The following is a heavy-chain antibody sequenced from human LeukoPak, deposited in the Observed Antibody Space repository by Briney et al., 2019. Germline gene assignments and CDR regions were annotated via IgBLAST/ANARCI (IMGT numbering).Heavy chain of an antibody. CDR3: ARQRAAGISDYYGMDV. J-gene: IGHJ6*02. Sequence: GESLKISCKGSGYSFTSYWIGWVLQMPGKGLEWMVIIYPGDSDTRYSPSFQGQVTISADKSISTAYLQWSSLKASDTAMYYCARQRAAGISDYYGMDVWGQGTTVTVSS. CDR1: GYSFTSYW. V-gene: IGHV5-51*01. D-gene: IGHD6-13*01. CDR2: IYPGDSDT.